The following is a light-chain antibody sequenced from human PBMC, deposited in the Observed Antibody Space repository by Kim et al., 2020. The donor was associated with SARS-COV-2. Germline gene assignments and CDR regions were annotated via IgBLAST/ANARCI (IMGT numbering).Light chain of an antibody. V-gene: IGLV1-51*01. Sequence: GQKCTTSCSGSSSNIGNNYVSWYQQLPGTAPKFLIYDNNKRPSGIPDRFSGSKSGTSATLGITGLQTGDEADYYCGTWDSSLSAVVLGGGTQLTVL. CDR1: SSNIGNNY. CDR3: GTWDSSLSAVV. J-gene: IGLJ2*01. CDR2: DNN.